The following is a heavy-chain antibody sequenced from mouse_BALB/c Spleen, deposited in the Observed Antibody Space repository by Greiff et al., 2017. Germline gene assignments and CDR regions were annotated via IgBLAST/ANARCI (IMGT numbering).Heavy chain of an antibody. J-gene: IGHJ4*01. D-gene: IGHD2-2*01. CDR1: GFSLTSYG. V-gene: IGHV2-5-1*01. CDR2: IWRGGST. CDR3: AKNYGYDGGRTGYAMDY. Sequence: QVQLQQSGPSLVQPSQSLSITCTVSGFSLTSYGVHWVRQSPGKGLEWLGVIWRGGSTDYNAAFMSRLSITKDNSKSQVFFKMNSLQADDTAIYYCAKNYGYDGGRTGYAMDYWGQGTSVTVSS.